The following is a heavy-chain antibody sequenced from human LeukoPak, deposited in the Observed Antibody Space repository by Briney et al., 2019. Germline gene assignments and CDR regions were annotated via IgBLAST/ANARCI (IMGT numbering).Heavy chain of an antibody. CDR3: ARVRLEYYFDY. Sequence: AASVKVSCKASGYTFIGYYMHWVRQAPGQGLEWMGWINPNSGGTNYAQKFQGRVTMTRDTSISTAYMELSRLRSDDTAVYYCARVRLEYYFDYWGQGTLVTVSS. CDR1: GYTFIGYY. D-gene: IGHD3-3*01. J-gene: IGHJ4*02. V-gene: IGHV1-2*02. CDR2: INPNSGGT.